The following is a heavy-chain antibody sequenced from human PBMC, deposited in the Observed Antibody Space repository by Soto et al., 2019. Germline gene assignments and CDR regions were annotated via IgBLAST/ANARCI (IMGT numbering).Heavy chain of an antibody. Sequence: SVKVSCKASADTFSSSAFSWVRQAPGQGLEWMGGIIPFFHAANYAQRFQGRVTITADESTSTVYMELSSLRSEDTAVYYCARGGAYCGGDCYSGPFDYWGQGTLVTVSS. CDR1: ADTFSSSA. V-gene: IGHV1-69*13. J-gene: IGHJ4*02. CDR2: IIPFFHAA. CDR3: ARGGAYCGGDCYSGPFDY. D-gene: IGHD2-21*02.